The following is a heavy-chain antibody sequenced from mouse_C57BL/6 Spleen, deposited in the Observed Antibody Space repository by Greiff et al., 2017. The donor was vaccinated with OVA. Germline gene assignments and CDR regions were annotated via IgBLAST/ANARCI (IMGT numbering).Heavy chain of an antibody. CDR2: INPNNGGT. Sequence: EVKLQESGPELVKPGASVKMSCKASGYTFTDYNMHWVKQSHGKSLEWIGYINPNNGGTSYNQKFKGKATLTVNKSSSTAYMELRSLTSEDSAVYYCARDWELAMDYWGQGTSVTVSS. J-gene: IGHJ4*01. CDR3: ARDWELAMDY. D-gene: IGHD4-1*01. V-gene: IGHV1-22*01. CDR1: GYTFTDYN.